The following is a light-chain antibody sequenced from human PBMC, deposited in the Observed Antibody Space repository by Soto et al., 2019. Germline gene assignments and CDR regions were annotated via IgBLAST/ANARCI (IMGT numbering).Light chain of an antibody. CDR3: QRYGSSPPFT. Sequence: EIVLTQSPGTLSLSPGERATLSCRASQRVSSCYLAWYQQKPGQAPRLLIYGASSRATGIPDRFSGSGSGTDFTLTISRLEPEDFAVYFCQRYGSSPPFTFGQGTKVDIK. CDR2: GAS. CDR1: QRVSSCY. J-gene: IGKJ2*01. V-gene: IGKV3-20*01.